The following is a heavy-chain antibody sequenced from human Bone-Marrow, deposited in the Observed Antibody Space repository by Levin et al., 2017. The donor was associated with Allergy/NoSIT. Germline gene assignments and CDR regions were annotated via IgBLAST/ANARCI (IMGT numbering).Heavy chain of an antibody. CDR1: GVSITSGSYY. D-gene: IGHD2-21*01. Sequence: SQTLSLTCTVSGVSITSGSYYWSWIRQPAGKGLEWIGHSYTSGNITYNPSLKSWATISLNTSKNQFSLKPPSVTAADTAVYYCARVLQYSYYYTDVWGKGTMVTVSS. CDR3: ARVLQYSYYYTDV. CDR2: SYTSGNI. V-gene: IGHV4-61*09. J-gene: IGHJ6*03.